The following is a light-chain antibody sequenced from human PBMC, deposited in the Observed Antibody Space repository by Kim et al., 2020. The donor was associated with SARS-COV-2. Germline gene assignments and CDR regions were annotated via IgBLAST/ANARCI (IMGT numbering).Light chain of an antibody. Sequence: PGERATLSCTARLSVTTNSSACYQQKPGQAPRLLIYGASKRATGIPDRFSGSGSGTDFTLTISRLEHEDLAVFYCQQYGTSPFTFGPGTKVDIK. J-gene: IGKJ3*01. CDR1: LSVTTNS. CDR3: QQYGTSPFT. CDR2: GAS. V-gene: IGKV3-20*01.